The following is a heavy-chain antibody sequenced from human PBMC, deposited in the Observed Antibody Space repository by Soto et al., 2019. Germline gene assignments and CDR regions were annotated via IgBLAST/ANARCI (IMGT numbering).Heavy chain of an antibody. CDR3: AGVQLVEKVIDY. J-gene: IGHJ4*02. V-gene: IGHV4-59*01. CDR2: VFYRGGT. D-gene: IGHD1-1*01. CDR1: DDSISSYY. Sequence: SETLSLTCSVSDDSISSYYWGWIRQPPGKGLQWIGYVFYRGGTAYNPSLKSRVTISLDMSKKQFSLNLNSVTAADTAAYFCAGVQLVEKVIDYWGQGTLVTVSS.